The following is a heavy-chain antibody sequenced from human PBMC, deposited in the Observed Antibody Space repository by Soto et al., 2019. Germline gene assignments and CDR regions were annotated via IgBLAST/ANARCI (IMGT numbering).Heavy chain of an antibody. CDR1: GGSISSYY. CDR3: ARATYYYDSTYDY. Sequence: SETLSLTCTVSGGSISSYYWSWIRQPPGKGLEWIGYIYYSGSTNYNPSLKSRVTISVDTSKNQFSLKLSSVTAADTAVYYCARATYYYDSTYDYWGQGTLVTVSS. CDR2: IYYSGST. D-gene: IGHD3-22*01. V-gene: IGHV4-59*01. J-gene: IGHJ4*02.